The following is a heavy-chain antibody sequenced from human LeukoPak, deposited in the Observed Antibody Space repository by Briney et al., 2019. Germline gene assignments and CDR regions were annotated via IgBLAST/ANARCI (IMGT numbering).Heavy chain of an antibody. CDR2: IAEYGSRA. Sequence: GGSLRLSCAGYGFTFGGYGMHWFRQTPGKWLEWLAVIAEYGSRAVYADSVKGRFTISGDNSKNTMSVQMDDLSAEDTAVYYCTRYNNDHFDYWGQGTLVTVSS. V-gene: IGHV3-33*01. D-gene: IGHD1-14*01. CDR1: GFTFGGYG. J-gene: IGHJ4*02. CDR3: TRYNNDHFDY.